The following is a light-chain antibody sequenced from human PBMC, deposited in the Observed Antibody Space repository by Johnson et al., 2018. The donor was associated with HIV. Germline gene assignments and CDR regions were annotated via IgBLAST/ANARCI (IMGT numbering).Light chain of an antibody. CDR3: GTWDSSLTLYV. CDR1: SSNIGNNY. Sequence: QSVLTQPPSVSAAPGQKVTISCSGSSSNIGNNYVSWYQQLPGTAPKLLIYENNKRPSGIPHRFSGSQSGTSATLDITGLPTGDEADYYCGTWDSSLTLYVFGTGTKVTVL. J-gene: IGLJ1*01. CDR2: ENN. V-gene: IGLV1-51*02.